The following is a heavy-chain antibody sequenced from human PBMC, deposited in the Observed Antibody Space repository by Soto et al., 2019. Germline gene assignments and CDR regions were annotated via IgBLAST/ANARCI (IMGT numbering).Heavy chain of an antibody. CDR1: GGTFSSYA. V-gene: IGHV1-69*01. Sequence: QVQLVQSGAEVKKPGSSVKVSCKASGGTFSSYAISWVRQAPGQGLEWMGGIIPIFGTANYAQKFQDRVTITADESTSTAYMELSSLRSEDTAVYYCARDEEMATISGWGYYGMDVWGQGTTVTVSS. D-gene: IGHD3-16*01. CDR2: IIPIFGTA. J-gene: IGHJ6*02. CDR3: ARDEEMATISGWGYYGMDV.